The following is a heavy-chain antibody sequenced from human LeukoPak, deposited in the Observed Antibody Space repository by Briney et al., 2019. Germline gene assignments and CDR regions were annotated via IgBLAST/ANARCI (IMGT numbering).Heavy chain of an antibody. CDR2: ISDSGDYT. Sequence: GGSLTLSCAGSGFTFSSYAMSWVRQAPGQGLEWVSVISDSGDYTSYADSVRGRFTISRDNSRNTLYLQMISLRPEDTAVYYCAKDTSIGKYCTNGVCSPFDYWGQGTLVTVAS. CDR1: GFTFSSYA. J-gene: IGHJ4*02. V-gene: IGHV3-23*01. D-gene: IGHD2-8*01. CDR3: AKDTSIGKYCTNGVCSPFDY.